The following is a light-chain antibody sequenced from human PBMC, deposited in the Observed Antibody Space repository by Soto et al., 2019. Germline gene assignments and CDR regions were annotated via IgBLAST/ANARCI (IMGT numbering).Light chain of an antibody. Sequence: NFMPTQPHSVSASPGKTVIISCTGSGGTVANNYVQWYQHRPGSAPTAVMYEDNRRPSGVPDRFSGSIDSSSNSASLTISDLKTEDEADYYCQSYDDNSSWVFGGGTKLTVL. V-gene: IGLV6-57*02. CDR3: QSYDDNSSWV. CDR2: EDN. CDR1: GGTVANNY. J-gene: IGLJ3*02.